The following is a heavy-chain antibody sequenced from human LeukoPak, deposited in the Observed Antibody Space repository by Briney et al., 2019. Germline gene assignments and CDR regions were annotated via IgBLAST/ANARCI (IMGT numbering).Heavy chain of an antibody. D-gene: IGHD3-16*01. CDR2: MNPNSGNT. V-gene: IGHV1-8*01. CDR1: GYTFTSYD. Sequence: ASVKVSCKASGYTFTSYDINWVRQATGQGLEWMGWMNPNSGNTGYAQKFQGRVTMTRNTSISTAYMELSSLRSEDTAVYYCARVISQIRLTNWFDPWGQGTLVTVSS. CDR3: ARVISQIRLTNWFDP. J-gene: IGHJ5*02.